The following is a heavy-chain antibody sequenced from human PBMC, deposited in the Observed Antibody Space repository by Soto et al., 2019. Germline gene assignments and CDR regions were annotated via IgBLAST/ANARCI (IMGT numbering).Heavy chain of an antibody. Sequence: PSETLSLTCTFSGGSISSSSYYWGWIRQPPGKGLEWIGSIYYSGSTYYNPSLKSRVTISVDTSKNQFSLKLSSVTAADTAVYYWAGSYSSSHEFDYWGQGTLVTVSS. V-gene: IGHV4-39*01. J-gene: IGHJ4*02. CDR1: GGSISSSSYY. CDR3: AGSYSSSHEFDY. D-gene: IGHD6-13*01. CDR2: IYYSGST.